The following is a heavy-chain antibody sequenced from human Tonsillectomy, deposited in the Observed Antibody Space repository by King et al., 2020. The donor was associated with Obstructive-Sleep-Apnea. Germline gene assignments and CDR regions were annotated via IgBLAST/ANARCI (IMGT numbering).Heavy chain of an antibody. CDR3: ARTPYTSGGNRGYFQH. CDR2: INHSGST. CDR1: GGPFTGYY. J-gene: IGHJ1*01. Sequence: VQLQQWGAGLLKPSETLSLTCAVYGGPFTGYYWSWIRQPPEKGLEWVGEINHSGSTNYNPSLKSRLTVSVDMSKKQFSLNLNSVTAAGTAVYYCARTPYTSGGNRGYFQHWGQGTLVTVSA. V-gene: IGHV4-34*01. D-gene: IGHD6-19*01.